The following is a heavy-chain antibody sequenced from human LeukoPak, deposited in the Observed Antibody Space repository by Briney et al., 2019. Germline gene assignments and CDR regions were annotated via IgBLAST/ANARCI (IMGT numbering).Heavy chain of an antibody. J-gene: IGHJ4*02. D-gene: IGHD1-26*01. V-gene: IGHV3-48*04. CDR3: AKGYSGSYFLIDY. Sequence: PGGSLRLSCAASGFTFSSYSMNWVRQAPGKGLEWVSYISSSGSTIYYADSVKGRFTISRDNAKNSLYLQMNSLRAEDTALYYCAKGYSGSYFLIDYWGRGTLVTVSS. CDR1: GFTFSSYS. CDR2: ISSSGSTI.